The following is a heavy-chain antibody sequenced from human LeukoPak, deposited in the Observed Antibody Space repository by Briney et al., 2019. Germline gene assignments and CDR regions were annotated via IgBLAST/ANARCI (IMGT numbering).Heavy chain of an antibody. CDR3: ARELYYYDSSGYLKADAFDI. CDR2: IYYSGST. CDR1: GGSISSHY. D-gene: IGHD3-22*01. J-gene: IGHJ3*02. Sequence: SETLSLTCTVSGGSISSHYWSWIRQPPGKGLEWIGYIYYSGSTNYNPSLKSRVTISVDTSKNQFSLKLSSVTAADTAVYYCARELYYYDSSGYLKADAFDIWGQGTMVTVSS. V-gene: IGHV4-59*11.